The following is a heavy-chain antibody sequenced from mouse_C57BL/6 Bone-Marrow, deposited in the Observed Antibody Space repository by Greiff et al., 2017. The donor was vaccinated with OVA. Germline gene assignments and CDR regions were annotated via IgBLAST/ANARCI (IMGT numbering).Heavy chain of an antibody. Sequence: EVMLVESGGGLVQPGESLKLSCESNEYEFPSHDMSWVRKTPEKRLELVAAINSDGGSTYYPDTMEGRFIISRDNTKKTLYLQMSSLRSEDAAVYYCARHSDDYDVGFAYWGQGTLVTVSA. CDR2: INSDGGST. CDR1: EYEFPSHD. V-gene: IGHV5-2*03. D-gene: IGHD2-4*01. J-gene: IGHJ3*01. CDR3: ARHSDDYDVGFAY.